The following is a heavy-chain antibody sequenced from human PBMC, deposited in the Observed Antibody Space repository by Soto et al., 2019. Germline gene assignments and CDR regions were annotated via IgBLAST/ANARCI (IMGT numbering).Heavy chain of an antibody. D-gene: IGHD3-22*01. V-gene: IGHV4-59*01. CDR2: IYYSGST. CDR1: GGSISSYY. Sequence: PSETLSLTCTVSGGSISSYYWSWIRQPPGKGLEWIGYIYYSGSTNYNPSLKSRVTISVDTSKNQFSLKLSSVTAADTAVYYCDSNYYDSSGYCHFDYWGQGPLVTVYS. J-gene: IGHJ4*02. CDR3: DSNYYDSSGYCHFDY.